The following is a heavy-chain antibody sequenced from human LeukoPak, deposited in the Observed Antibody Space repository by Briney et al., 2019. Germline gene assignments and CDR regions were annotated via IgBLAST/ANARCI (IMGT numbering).Heavy chain of an antibody. CDR2: IRPDGGEI. CDR3: AKDRSGSYSQGLDY. CDR1: GFTFSSYW. V-gene: IGHV3-7*01. J-gene: IGHJ4*02. D-gene: IGHD1-26*01. Sequence: PGGSLRLSCAASGFTFSSYWMDWVRQAPGKGLEWVANIRPDGGEINYGHSVKGRFTISRDNAKNSLYLQMNSLRAEDTAVYYCAKDRSGSYSQGLDYWGQGTLVTVSS.